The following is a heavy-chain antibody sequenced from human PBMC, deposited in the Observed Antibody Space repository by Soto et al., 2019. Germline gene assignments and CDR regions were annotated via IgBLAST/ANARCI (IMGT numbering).Heavy chain of an antibody. J-gene: IGHJ6*02. D-gene: IGHD3-3*02. V-gene: IGHV1-69*12. CDR3: ARDKDRQQLGGNYYYILDV. Sequence: QVQLMQSGAEVKKPGSSVKVSCKASGGTFSTSAISWVRQAPGEGLEWVGGIMPVFATPDYAQKFQGRVTISEDESTTTAYLELTSLTTDDTDVYYCARDKDRQQLGGNYYYILDVWGQGTAITVSS. CDR2: IMPVFATP. CDR1: GGTFSTSA.